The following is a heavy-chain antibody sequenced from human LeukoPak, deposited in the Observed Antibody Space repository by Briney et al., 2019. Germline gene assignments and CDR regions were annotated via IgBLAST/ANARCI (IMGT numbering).Heavy chain of an antibody. CDR3: GRAHIAARGPSENWFDP. D-gene: IGHD6-6*01. V-gene: IGHV4-31*03. CDR1: GGSISSGGYY. J-gene: IGHJ5*02. CDR2: IYYSGST. Sequence: SETLSLTCTVSGGSISSGGYYWSWIRQHPGKGLEWIGYIYYSGSTYYNPSLKSRVTISVDTSKNQFSLKLSSVTAADTAVYYCGRAHIAARGPSENWFDPWGQGTLVTVSS.